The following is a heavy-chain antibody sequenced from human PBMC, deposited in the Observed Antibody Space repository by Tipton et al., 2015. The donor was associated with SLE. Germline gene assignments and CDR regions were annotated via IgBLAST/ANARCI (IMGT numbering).Heavy chain of an antibody. J-gene: IGHJ1*01. V-gene: IGHV4-61*09. D-gene: IGHD4-17*01. CDR3: ARVYPNFGDYESFQH. Sequence: TLSLTCSVSGYSISSGYWGWIRQPAGKGLEWIGHIYTSGSTNYNPSLKSRVTISLDTSKNQFSLKLSSVTAADTAVYYCARVYPNFGDYESFQHWGQGTLVTVSS. CDR2: IYTSGST. CDR1: GYSISSGY.